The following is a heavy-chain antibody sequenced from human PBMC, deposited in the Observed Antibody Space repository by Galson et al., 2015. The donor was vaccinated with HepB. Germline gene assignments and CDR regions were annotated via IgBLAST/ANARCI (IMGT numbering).Heavy chain of an antibody. J-gene: IGHJ4*02. D-gene: IGHD6-19*01. V-gene: IGHV4-59*01. CDR1: GGSISSYY. Sequence: ETLSLTCTASGGSISSYYWSWIRQPPGKGLEWIGYIYYSGSTYYNPSLKSRVTISVDTSKNQFSLKLSSVTAADTAVYYCARTIAVAGTYYFDYWGQGTLVTVSS. CDR3: ARTIAVAGTYYFDY. CDR2: IYYSGST.